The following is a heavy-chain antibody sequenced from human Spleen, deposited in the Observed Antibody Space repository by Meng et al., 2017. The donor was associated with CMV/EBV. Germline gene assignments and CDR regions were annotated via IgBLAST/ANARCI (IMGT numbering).Heavy chain of an antibody. Sequence: GGSLRLSCAASGFTFSSYSMNWVRRAPGKGLEWLSYISDTSGTIHYADSVKGRFTISRDNARDSVHLQMNSLRAEDTAVYYCARRMRAEVLAFDIWGQGTMVTVSS. V-gene: IGHV3-48*04. CDR2: ISDTSGTI. J-gene: IGHJ3*02. D-gene: IGHD4/OR15-4a*01. CDR1: GFTFSSYS. CDR3: ARRMRAEVLAFDI.